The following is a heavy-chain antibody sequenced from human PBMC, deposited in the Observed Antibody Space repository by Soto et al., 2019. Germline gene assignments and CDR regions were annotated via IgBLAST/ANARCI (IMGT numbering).Heavy chain of an antibody. CDR1: GYTFTGYY. Sequence: ASVKVSCKASGYTFTGYYMHWARQAPGQGLEWMGWINPNSGGTNYAQKFQGRVTMTRDTSISTAYMELSRLRSDDTAVYYCARSSGSYYNWFDPWGQGTQVTVSS. D-gene: IGHD1-26*01. CDR3: ARSSGSYYNWFDP. CDR2: INPNSGGT. V-gene: IGHV1-2*02. J-gene: IGHJ5*02.